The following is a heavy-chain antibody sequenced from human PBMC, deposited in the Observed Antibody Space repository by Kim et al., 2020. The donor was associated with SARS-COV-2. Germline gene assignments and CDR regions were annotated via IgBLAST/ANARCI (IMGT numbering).Heavy chain of an antibody. Sequence: SYIYYADSVKGRLTIARDNAKNALYLQMNSLRAEDTAVYYCARGGWYFDLWGRGTLVTVSS. D-gene: IGHD3-16*01. CDR2: SYI. V-gene: IGHV3-21*01. CDR3: ARGGWYFDL. J-gene: IGHJ2*01.